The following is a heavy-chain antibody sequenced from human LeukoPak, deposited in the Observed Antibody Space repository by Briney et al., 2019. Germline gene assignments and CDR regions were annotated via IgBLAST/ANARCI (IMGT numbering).Heavy chain of an antibody. D-gene: IGHD4-11*01. CDR3: ARDRNSNYPNDY. CDR1: GFTFSSYS. J-gene: IGHJ4*02. V-gene: IGHV3-21*01. Sequence: GGSLRLSCAASGFTFSSYSMNWVRQAPGKGLEWLSFISSSSSSIYYADSVKGRSTIPRDNPKNSLYLQMTSLRAEGTAVYYCARDRNSNYPNDYWGQGTLVTVSS. CDR2: ISSSSSSI.